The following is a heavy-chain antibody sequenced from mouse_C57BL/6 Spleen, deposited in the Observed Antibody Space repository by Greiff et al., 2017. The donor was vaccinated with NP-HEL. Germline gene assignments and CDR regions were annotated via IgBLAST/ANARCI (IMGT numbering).Heavy chain of an antibody. CDR2: IYPGSGST. V-gene: IGHV1-55*01. Sequence: VQLQQPGAELVKPGASVKMSCKASGYTFTSYWITWVKQRPGQGLEWIGDIYPGSGSTNYNEKFKSKATLTVDTSSSTAYMQLSSLTSEDSAVYYCARSGPQLRDGAWFAYWGQGTLVTVSA. CDR1: GYTFTSYW. J-gene: IGHJ3*01. CDR3: ARSGPQLRDGAWFAY. D-gene: IGHD3-2*02.